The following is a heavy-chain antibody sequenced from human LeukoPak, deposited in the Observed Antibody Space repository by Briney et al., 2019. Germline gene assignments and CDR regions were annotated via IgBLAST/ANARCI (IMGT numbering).Heavy chain of an antibody. V-gene: IGHV3-13*01. Sequence: PGGSLRLSCAASGFTFSRYDMHWVRQGTGKRLEWVSAIGTAGETHYPGTVKGRFTISRENAKNSLYLQMNSLRAGDTAVYYCARGFRYCSSTSCYSIDAFDFWGQGTMVTVSS. CDR3: ARGFRYCSSTSCYSIDAFDF. D-gene: IGHD2-2*01. CDR2: IGTAGET. J-gene: IGHJ3*01. CDR1: GFTFSRYD.